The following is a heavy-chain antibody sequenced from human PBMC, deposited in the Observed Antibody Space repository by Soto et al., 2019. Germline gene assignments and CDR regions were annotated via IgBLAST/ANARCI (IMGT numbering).Heavy chain of an antibody. CDR1: GFTFSGET. D-gene: IGHD2-2*02. V-gene: IGHV3-30-3*01. CDR2: IAPDASQI. CDR3: ATDIHATWLLNS. Sequence: PGGSPRISCAAPGFTFSGETIYWVRQAPGKGLEWVALIAPDASQIYYADSVKGRFTISRDNSKNTLYLQMNSLRAEDTSLYLCATDIHATWLLNSWGQGTLVTVS. J-gene: IGHJ4*02.